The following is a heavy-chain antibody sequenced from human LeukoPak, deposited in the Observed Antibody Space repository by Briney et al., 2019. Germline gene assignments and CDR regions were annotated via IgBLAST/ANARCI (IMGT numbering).Heavy chain of an antibody. CDR1: GGSISSYY. D-gene: IGHD6-13*01. CDR3: ASRYSSSWYSYFDY. Sequence: SETLSLTCTVSGGSISSYYWSWIRQPPGKGLEWIGYIYYSGSTNYNPSLKSRVTISVDTSKNQFSLKLSSVTAADTAVYYCASRYSSSWYSYFDYWSQGTLVTVSS. V-gene: IGHV4-59*08. CDR2: IYYSGST. J-gene: IGHJ4*02.